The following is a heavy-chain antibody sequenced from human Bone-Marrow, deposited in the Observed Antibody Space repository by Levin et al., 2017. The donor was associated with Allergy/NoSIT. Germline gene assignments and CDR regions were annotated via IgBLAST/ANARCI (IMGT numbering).Heavy chain of an antibody. V-gene: IGHV3-21*01. CDR1: GLTFSDYS. CDR3: ARDYDDWRGYYGGRENA. J-gene: IGHJ5*02. D-gene: IGHD3-3*01. Sequence: LSLTCAASGLTFSDYSMRWVRQAPGKGLEWVSSLSGSSSYIDYADSVKGRFTISRDNAKNSLYLQMNSLRAEDSAVYYCARDYDDWRGYYGGRENAWGQGTLVTVSS. CDR2: LSGSSSYI.